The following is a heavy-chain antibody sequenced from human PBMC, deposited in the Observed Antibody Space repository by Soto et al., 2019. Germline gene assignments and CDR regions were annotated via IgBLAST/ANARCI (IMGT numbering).Heavy chain of an antibody. J-gene: IGHJ4*02. Sequence: GGSLSLSCAASGFTFSSYAMSWVRQAPGKGLEWVSGISGSGGSTYYAESVRGRFTISRDNSKNTLYLQMNSLRAEDTAAYYCAKDHGPHYYDSSGYYSLYYFDYWGQGPLVTVSS. CDR1: GFTFSSYA. D-gene: IGHD3-22*01. CDR3: AKDHGPHYYDSSGYYSLYYFDY. V-gene: IGHV3-23*01. CDR2: ISGSGGST.